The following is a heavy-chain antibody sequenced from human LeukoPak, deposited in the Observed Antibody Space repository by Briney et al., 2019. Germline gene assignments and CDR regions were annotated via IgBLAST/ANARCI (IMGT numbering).Heavy chain of an antibody. V-gene: IGHV3-15*07. CDR1: GFTFNDAW. Sequence: PGGSLRLSCAASGFTFNDAWMNWVRQVPGKGLEWVGRIRRKTDGETTDHAAPVKGRFTISRDDSKNTLYLQMNSLKTEDTAVYYCVTDLVIKGYFDYWGQGALVTVSS. D-gene: IGHD2-21*01. J-gene: IGHJ4*02. CDR2: IRRKTDGETT. CDR3: VTDLVIKGYFDY.